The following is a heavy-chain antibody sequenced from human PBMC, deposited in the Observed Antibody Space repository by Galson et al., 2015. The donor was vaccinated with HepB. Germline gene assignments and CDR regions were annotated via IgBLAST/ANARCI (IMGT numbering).Heavy chain of an antibody. CDR2: MNPNTGGT. V-gene: IGHV1-2*06. D-gene: IGHD1-20*01. Sequence: SVKVSCKASGYTFPGYNIHWVRQAPGQGLEWMGLMNPNTGGTDYAQKFQDRVTMTRDTSISTVYMELSRLRSDDTAFYYCARGITGTTGRDYWFDPWGQGTLV. J-gene: IGHJ5*02. CDR3: ARGITGTTGRDYWFDP. CDR1: GYTFPGYN.